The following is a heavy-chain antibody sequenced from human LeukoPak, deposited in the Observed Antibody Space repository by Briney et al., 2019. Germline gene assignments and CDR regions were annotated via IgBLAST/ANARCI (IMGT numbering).Heavy chain of an antibody. CDR3: ARGVVQGDSHLLFDY. CDR1: GYTFTSYA. CDR2: INTNTGNP. D-gene: IGHD2-21*02. V-gene: IGHV7-4-1*02. Sequence: ASVKVSCKASGYTFTSYAMNWVRQAPGQGLEWMGWINTNTGNPTYAQGFTGRFVFSLDTSVSTAYLQISSLKAEDTAVYYCARGVVQGDSHLLFDYWGQGTLVTVSS. J-gene: IGHJ4*02.